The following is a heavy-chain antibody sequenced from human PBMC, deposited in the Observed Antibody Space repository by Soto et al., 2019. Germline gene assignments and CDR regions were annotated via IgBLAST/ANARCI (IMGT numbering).Heavy chain of an antibody. J-gene: IGHJ5*02. CDR3: ARDPDSSSWYPGNWFDP. Sequence: ASVKLSCKACGDSFTSYYMHWVRQAPRQGLEWMGIINPSGGSTSYAQKFQGRVTMTRDTSTSTVYMELSSLRSEDTAVYYCARDPDSSSWYPGNWFDPWGQGTLGTVSS. CDR2: INPSGGST. D-gene: IGHD6-13*01. CDR1: GDSFTSYY. V-gene: IGHV1-46*01.